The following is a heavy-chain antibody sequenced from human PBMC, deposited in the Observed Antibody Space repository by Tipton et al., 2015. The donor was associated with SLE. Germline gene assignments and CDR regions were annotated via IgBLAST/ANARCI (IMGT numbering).Heavy chain of an antibody. D-gene: IGHD2-21*01. J-gene: IGHJ1*01. CDR1: GGSISSSSYY. CDR2: IYYSGST. Sequence: LRLSCTVSGGSISSSSYYWGWIRQPPGKGLEWIGSIYYSGSTYYNPSLKSRVTISVDTSKNQFSLKLSSVTAADTAVYYCARDNCGGDCYRYSQHWGQGTLVTVSS. CDR3: ARDNCGGDCYRYSQH. V-gene: IGHV4-39*07.